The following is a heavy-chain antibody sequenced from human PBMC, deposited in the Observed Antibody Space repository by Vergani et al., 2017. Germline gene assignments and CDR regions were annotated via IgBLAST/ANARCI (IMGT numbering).Heavy chain of an antibody. Sequence: EVQLVESGGGLVKPGGSLRLSCAASGFTFSSYSMNWVRQAPGKGLEWDSSISSSRSYIYYADSVKGRFTISRDNAKNSLYLQMNSLRAEDTAVYYCARDPIAVAGSGYFDDWGQGTLVTDSS. CDR3: ARDPIAVAGSGYFDD. CDR1: GFTFSSYS. CDR2: ISSSRSYI. J-gene: IGHJ4*02. V-gene: IGHV3-21*01. D-gene: IGHD6-19*01.